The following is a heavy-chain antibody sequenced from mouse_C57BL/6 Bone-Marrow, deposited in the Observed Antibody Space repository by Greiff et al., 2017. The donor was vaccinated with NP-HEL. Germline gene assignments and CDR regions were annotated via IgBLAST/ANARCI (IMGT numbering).Heavy chain of an antibody. V-gene: IGHV1-66*01. CDR2: IYPGSGNT. CDR3: ARGRLRPDY. Sequence: QVQLQQSGPELVKPGASVKISCKASGYSFTSYYIHWVKQRPGQGLEWIGWIYPGSGNTKYNEKFKGKATLTAYTSSSTAYMQLSSLTSEDSAVYYCARGRLRPDYWGQGTTLTVSS. D-gene: IGHD2-4*01. CDR1: GYSFTSYY. J-gene: IGHJ2*01.